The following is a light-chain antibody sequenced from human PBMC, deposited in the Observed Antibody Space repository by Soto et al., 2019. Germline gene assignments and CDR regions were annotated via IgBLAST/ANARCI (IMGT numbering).Light chain of an antibody. CDR1: QSVTTY. CDR3: QQRSNWPPSIT. CDR2: DAS. J-gene: IGKJ5*01. Sequence: EILLPQSTATLSLSPGERANISCRAIQSVTTYLAWYQQKPGQAPRLLIYDASDRATGIPARFSGSGSGTDFTLTISSLEPEDFAVYYCQQRSNWPPSITFGQGTRLEIK. V-gene: IGKV3-11*01.